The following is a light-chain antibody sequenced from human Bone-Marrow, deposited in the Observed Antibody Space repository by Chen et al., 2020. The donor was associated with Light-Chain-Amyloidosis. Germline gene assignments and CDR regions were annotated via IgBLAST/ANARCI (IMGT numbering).Light chain of an antibody. Sequence: YELTQPPSGSVAPGQTSRITCAGDDLPTKYAYWYQQKPGQAPVLVIHRDTERPSGISERFSSSSSGTTATLTISGVQAEDEADYHCQSADSSGTYEVIFGGGTKLTVL. CDR3: QSADSSGTYEVI. CDR1: DLPTKY. CDR2: RDT. V-gene: IGLV3-25*03. J-gene: IGLJ2*01.